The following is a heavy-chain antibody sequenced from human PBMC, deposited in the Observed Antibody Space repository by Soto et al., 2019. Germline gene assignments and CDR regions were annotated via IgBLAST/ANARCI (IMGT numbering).Heavy chain of an antibody. D-gene: IGHD2-15*01. J-gene: IGHJ6*02. Sequence: QVHLQESGPGLVKPSGTLSLTCAVSGDSISRNNWWIWVRQPPGKGLEWIGEIFHSGSTYFTPSLKSRVTLSLDKSKNHFSLTLTSVTAADTAVYLCAKRPSYCTGGSCYVDYYNGMDVWGQGTTVTVSS. CDR2: IFHSGST. V-gene: IGHV4-4*02. CDR1: GDSISRNNW. CDR3: AKRPSYCTGGSCYVDYYNGMDV.